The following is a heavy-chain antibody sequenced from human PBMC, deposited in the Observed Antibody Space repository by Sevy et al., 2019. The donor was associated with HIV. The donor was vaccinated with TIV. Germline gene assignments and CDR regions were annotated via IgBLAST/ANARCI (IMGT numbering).Heavy chain of an antibody. CDR3: ARDLRGYSYGYFDY. D-gene: IGHD5-18*01. CDR1: GFTFSSYA. V-gene: IGHV3-30-3*01. Sequence: GGSLRLSCAASGFTFSSYAMHWVRQAPGKGLEWVAVISYDGSNKYYADSVKGRFTISRDNSMNTLYLQMNSLRAEDTAVYYCARDLRGYSYGYFDYWGQGTLVTVSS. CDR2: ISYDGSNK. J-gene: IGHJ4*02.